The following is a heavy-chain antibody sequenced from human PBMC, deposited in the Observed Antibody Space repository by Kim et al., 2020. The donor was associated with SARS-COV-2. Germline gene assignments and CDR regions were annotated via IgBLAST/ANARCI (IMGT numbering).Heavy chain of an antibody. D-gene: IGHD6-19*01. CDR3: SRQGASRGWYLDY. CDR1: GGSISSSSYY. Sequence: SETLSLTCTVSGGSISSSSYYWGWIRQPPGKGLEWIGSIYYSGSTYYNPSLKSRVTISVDTSKNQFSLKLSSVTAADTAVYYCSRQGASRGWYLDYWGQGXXVTXXS. J-gene: IGHJ4*02. CDR2: IYYSGST. V-gene: IGHV4-39*01.